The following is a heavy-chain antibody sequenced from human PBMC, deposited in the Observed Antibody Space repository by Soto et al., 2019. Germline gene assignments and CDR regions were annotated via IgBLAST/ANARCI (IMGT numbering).Heavy chain of an antibody. D-gene: IGHD1-1*01. CDR2: ISAHNGNT. CDR1: GYTFTSYG. Sequence: QVHLVQSGAEVKKPGASVKVSCKASGYTFTSYGITWVRQAPEQGLEWMGWISAHNGNTDYAQKLQGRVIVTRDTSTSTAYMELRSLISDDTAVSYCARGRYGDYWGQGALVTVSS. J-gene: IGHJ4*02. CDR3: ARGRYGDY. V-gene: IGHV1-18*01.